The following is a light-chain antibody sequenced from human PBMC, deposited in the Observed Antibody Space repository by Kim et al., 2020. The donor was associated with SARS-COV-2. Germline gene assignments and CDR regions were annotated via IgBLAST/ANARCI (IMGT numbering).Light chain of an antibody. CDR3: QQRRDWPNT. J-gene: IGKJ2*01. CDR1: QSVGNY. CDR2: AAS. Sequence: SLSPEESATLSCKASQSVGNYLAWYQQKPGQAPRLLIYAASNRATDIPARFSGSGSGTDFTLTISSLEPEDFALYFCQQRRDWPNTFGQGTKLEI. V-gene: IGKV3-11*01.